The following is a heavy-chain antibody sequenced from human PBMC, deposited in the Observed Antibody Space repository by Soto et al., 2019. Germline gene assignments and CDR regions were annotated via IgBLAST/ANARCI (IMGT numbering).Heavy chain of an antibody. CDR2: ISAYSGNT. CDR1: GYTFSSYA. V-gene: IGHV1-18*01. J-gene: IGHJ4*02. CDR3: ARDSPASDY. Sequence: ASVKVSCKASGYTFSSYAITWVRQAPGQGLEWMAWISAYSGNTNYAQKFQGRVTMTTDTSTSTAYMELRSLSSDDKAVYYCARDSPASDYWGQGTLVTVSS.